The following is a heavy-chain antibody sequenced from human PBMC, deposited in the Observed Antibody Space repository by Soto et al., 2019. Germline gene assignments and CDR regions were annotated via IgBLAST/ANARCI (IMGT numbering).Heavy chain of an antibody. J-gene: IGHJ4*02. CDR3: ARRRYTYYYGSGSYTFDY. D-gene: IGHD3-10*01. V-gene: IGHV5-51*01. CDR2: IYPGDSDT. CDR1: GYSFTSYW. Sequence: PGESLKISCKGSGYSFTSYWIGWVRQMPGKGLEWMGIIYPGDSDTRYSPSFQGQVTISADKSISTAYLQWSSLKASDPAMYYCARRRYTYYYGSGSYTFDYWGQGALVTVSS.